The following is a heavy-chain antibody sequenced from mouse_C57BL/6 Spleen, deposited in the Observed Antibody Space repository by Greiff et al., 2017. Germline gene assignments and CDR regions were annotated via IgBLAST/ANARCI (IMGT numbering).Heavy chain of an antibody. CDR2: IDPETGGT. CDR1: GYTFTDYE. V-gene: IGHV1-15*01. D-gene: IGHD2-2*01. Sequence: QVQLQQSGAELVRPGASVTLSCKASGYTFTDYEMHWVKQTPVHGLEWIGAIDPETGGTAYNQKFKGKAILTADKSSSTAYMELRSLTSEDSAVYYWTRTGVTTSTEYYFDYWGQGTTLTVSS. J-gene: IGHJ2*01. CDR3: TRTGVTTSTEYYFDY.